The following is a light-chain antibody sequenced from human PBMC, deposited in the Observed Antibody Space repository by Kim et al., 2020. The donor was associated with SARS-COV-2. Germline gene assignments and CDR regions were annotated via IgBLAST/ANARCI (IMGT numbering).Light chain of an antibody. CDR2: GKN. Sequence: SSELTQDPTMSVALGQTVRITCQGDSLRNYYASWYQQKPGQAPVLVIYGKNDRPSGIPDRFSGSRTGNTASLTITGAQAEDEADYYCNSRDSSNNHLVFGGGTQRTVL. CDR3: NSRDSSNNHLV. V-gene: IGLV3-19*01. J-gene: IGLJ2*01. CDR1: SLRNYY.